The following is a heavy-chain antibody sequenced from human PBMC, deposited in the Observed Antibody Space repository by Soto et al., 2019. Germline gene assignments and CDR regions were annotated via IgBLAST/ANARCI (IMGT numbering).Heavy chain of an antibody. D-gene: IGHD2-8*01. J-gene: IGHJ4*02. CDR1: GHTFTSYA. CDR3: AKDLMVAPGDYFAY. CDR2: INAGNGNT. Sequence: ASVKVSCKASGHTFTSYAMHWVRQAPGQRLEWMGWINAGNGNTKYSQKFQGRVTITRDTSASTAYMELNSLRAEDTAVYYCAKDLMVAPGDYFAYWGQGTLVTVSS. V-gene: IGHV1-3*01.